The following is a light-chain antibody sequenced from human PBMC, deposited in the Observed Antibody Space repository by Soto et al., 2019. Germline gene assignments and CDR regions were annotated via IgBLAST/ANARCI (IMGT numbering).Light chain of an antibody. J-gene: IGLJ3*02. CDR3: SSYTNKDTLL. CDR2: DVT. CDR1: SSDVGGYDH. V-gene: IGLV2-14*03. Sequence: QSALTQPASVSGSPGQSITISCTGTSSDVGGYDHVSWYQQHPGKAPKLIIYDVTVRPSGISRRFSGSKSDNTASLAVSGLQPEDEADIYCSSYTNKDTLLFGGGTKLTVL.